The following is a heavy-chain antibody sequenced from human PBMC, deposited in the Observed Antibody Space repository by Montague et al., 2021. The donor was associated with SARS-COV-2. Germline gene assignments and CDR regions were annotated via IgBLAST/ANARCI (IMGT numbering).Heavy chain of an antibody. D-gene: IGHD6-19*01. Sequence: SETLSLTCTVSGGFISSSSYYWGWIRQPPGKGLEWIGSIYYSGSTYYXXXLESRVTISVDTSKNQFSLKLSSVTAADTAVYYCARQRRGGLVSTPRFFDYWGQGTLVTVSS. CDR2: IYYSGST. V-gene: IGHV4-39*01. CDR3: ARQRRGGLVSTPRFFDY. CDR1: GGFISSSSYY. J-gene: IGHJ4*02.